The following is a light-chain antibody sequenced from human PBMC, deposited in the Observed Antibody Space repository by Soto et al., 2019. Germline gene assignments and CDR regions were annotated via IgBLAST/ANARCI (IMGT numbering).Light chain of an antibody. CDR2: WGS. Sequence: DIVLTQSPLSLPVTPGEPASISCRSSQSLLHSTGNNNLDWYLQKPGQPPQLLIYWGSSRASGVHDMFGGSESGTDFTLTIRIVEADDVGVYYFMQVRQLPGTFGQGTRLDIK. V-gene: IGKV2-28*01. CDR3: MQVRQLPGT. CDR1: QSLLHSTGNNN. J-gene: IGKJ5*01.